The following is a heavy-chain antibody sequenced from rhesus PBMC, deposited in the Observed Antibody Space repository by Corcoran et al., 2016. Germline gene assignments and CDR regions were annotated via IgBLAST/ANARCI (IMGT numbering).Heavy chain of an antibody. D-gene: IGHD4-29*01. V-gene: IGHV2-1*01. Sequence: QVTLKESGPALVKPKQTIKLTGTFSGFSLSTSGMGVGGIRQPPRKNLEWLAHIYWDVVKRYITSLTSRLTISRATSKNHVVLTMTIMDPVDTATYYCARRRVIGSNYFVYWCQGVLVTVSS. CDR1: GFSLSTSGMG. CDR3: ARRRVIGSNYFVY. J-gene: IGHJ4*01. CDR2: IYWDVVK.